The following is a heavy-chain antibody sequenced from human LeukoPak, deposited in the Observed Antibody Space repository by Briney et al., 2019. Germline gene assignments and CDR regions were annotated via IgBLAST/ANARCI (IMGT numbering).Heavy chain of an antibody. CDR2: IRGSGDGT. D-gene: IGHD5-24*01. Sequence: PGGSLRLSXAASGFTFSNYAMSWVRQAPTKGLEWVSTIRGSGDGTYYADSVKGRFTISRDNAKNTLYLQTNSLRAEDTAIYYCAKIQFQLPPARWPSISWGQGTLVTVSS. CDR1: GFTFSNYA. J-gene: IGHJ5*02. V-gene: IGHV3-23*01. CDR3: AKIQFQLPPARWPSIS.